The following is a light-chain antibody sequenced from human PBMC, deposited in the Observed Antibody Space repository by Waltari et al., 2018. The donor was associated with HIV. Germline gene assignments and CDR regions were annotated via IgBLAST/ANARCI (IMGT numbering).Light chain of an antibody. Sequence: QSVLTQPPSASGTPGQRVTISRSGSNSHLGSNTVTWDQQRPGTSPKLLIYGNSHRPSGVPDRFSGSKSGTSASLAISGLQSDDEAHYYCAAWDDSLSVYVFATGTKVTVL. CDR2: GNS. V-gene: IGLV1-44*01. CDR3: AAWDDSLSVYV. J-gene: IGLJ1*01. CDR1: NSHLGSNT.